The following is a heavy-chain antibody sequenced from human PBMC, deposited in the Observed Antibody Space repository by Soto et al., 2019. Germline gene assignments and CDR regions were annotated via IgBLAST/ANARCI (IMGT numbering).Heavy chain of an antibody. CDR3: AGGIVVVVAADYGMDV. V-gene: IGHV1-69*06. Sequence: QVQLVQSGAEVKKPGSSVKVSCKASGGTFSSYAISWVRQAPGQGLEWMGGIIPIFGTANYAQKFQGRVTITADKSTSTAYMELSSLRSDDTAVYYCAGGIVVVVAADYGMDVWGQGTTVTVSS. D-gene: IGHD2-15*01. CDR1: GGTFSSYA. J-gene: IGHJ6*02. CDR2: IIPIFGTA.